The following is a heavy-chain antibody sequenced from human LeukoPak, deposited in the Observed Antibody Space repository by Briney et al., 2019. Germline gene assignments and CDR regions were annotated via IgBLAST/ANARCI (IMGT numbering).Heavy chain of an antibody. CDR1: GFTFSSYW. D-gene: IGHD6-13*01. V-gene: IGHV3-9*01. CDR3: AKDTAAAGPITFFGY. CDR2: ISWNSGSI. Sequence: SLRLSCAASGFTFSSYWMHWVRHTPGKGLEWVSGISWNSGSIGYADSVKGRFTISRDNAKNSLYLQMNSLRAEDTALYYCAKDTAAAGPITFFGYWGQGTLVTVSS. J-gene: IGHJ4*02.